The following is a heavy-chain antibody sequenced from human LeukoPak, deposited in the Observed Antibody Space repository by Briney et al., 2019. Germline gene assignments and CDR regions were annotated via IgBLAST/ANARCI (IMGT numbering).Heavy chain of an antibody. J-gene: IGHJ6*02. D-gene: IGHD3-3*01. CDR2: IYYSGST. CDR3: ASLKNNYDFWSGYNYGMDV. V-gene: IGHV4-59*08. CDR1: GGSISSYY. Sequence: SETLSLTCTVSGGSISSYYWSWIRQPPGKGLEWIGYIYYSGSTNYNPSLKSRVTISVDTSKNQFSLKLSSVTAADTAVYYCASLKNNYDFWSGYNYGMDVWGQGTTVTVSS.